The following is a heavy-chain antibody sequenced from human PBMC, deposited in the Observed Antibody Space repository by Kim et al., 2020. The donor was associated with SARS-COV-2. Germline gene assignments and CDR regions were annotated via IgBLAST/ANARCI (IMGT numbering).Heavy chain of an antibody. V-gene: IGHV4-31*02. D-gene: IGHD3-10*01. CDR3: AGLNLVEYKGGMDV. J-gene: IGHJ6*02. Sequence: NPSLKRRVTISVDTSKNQFSLKLSSVPAADTAVYYCAGLNLVEYKGGMDVWGQGTTVTVSS.